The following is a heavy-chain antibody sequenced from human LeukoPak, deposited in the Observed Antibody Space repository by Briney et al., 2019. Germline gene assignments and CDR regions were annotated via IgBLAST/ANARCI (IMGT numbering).Heavy chain of an antibody. J-gene: IGHJ4*02. Sequence: SETLSLTCTVSSGSISSDCWAWVRQPPGKGLEWMGYVYNSGSTNYNPSLKRRVTISVDTSQNQFSLKLTSVTAADTAVYYCARDRRSSTWYYFDYWGQGTLVTVSS. CDR2: VYNSGST. CDR1: SGSISSDC. D-gene: IGHD6-13*01. V-gene: IGHV4-59*01. CDR3: ARDRRSSTWYYFDY.